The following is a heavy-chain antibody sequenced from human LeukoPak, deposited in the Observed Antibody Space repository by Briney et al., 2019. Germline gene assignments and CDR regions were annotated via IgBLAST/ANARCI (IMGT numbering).Heavy chain of an antibody. D-gene: IGHD3-3*01. J-gene: IGHJ6*02. CDR1: GFTFSSYA. Sequence: GRSLRLSCAASGFTFSSYAMHWVRQAPGKGLEWVAVISYDGSNKYYADSVEGRFTISRDNSKNTLYLQMNSLRAEDTAVYYCASGAWYYDFWRGLDVWGQGTTVTVSS. CDR2: ISYDGSNK. V-gene: IGHV3-30-3*01. CDR3: ASGAWYYDFWRGLDV.